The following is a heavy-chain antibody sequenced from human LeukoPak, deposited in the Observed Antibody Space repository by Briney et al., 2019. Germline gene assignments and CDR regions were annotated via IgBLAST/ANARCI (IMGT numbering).Heavy chain of an antibody. CDR1: GFTFSDYY. CDR2: ISSSGSTI. J-gene: IGHJ4*02. V-gene: IGHV3-11*01. CDR3: ARDLWAGNCGSIDCSNFDH. D-gene: IGHD2-21*02. Sequence: KSGGSLRLSCAASGFTFSDYYMSWIRQAPGKGLEWVSYISSSGSTIYYADSVKGRFTISRDSAKNSLYLEMNSLRAEDTAVYYCARDLWAGNCGSIDCSNFDHWGQGTLVTVSS.